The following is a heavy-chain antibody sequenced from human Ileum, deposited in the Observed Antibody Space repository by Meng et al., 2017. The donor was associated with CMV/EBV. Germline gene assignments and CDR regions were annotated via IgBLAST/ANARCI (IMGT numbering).Heavy chain of an antibody. J-gene: IGHJ4*02. CDR1: FNVGSYA. Sequence: FNVGSYAMCWVRQAPGKVLEWVSAITNSGDNTVYADSVKGRFTMSRDNSKNTVYLQMNSLRAEDTAVYYCAKGALPYCSGGACYQLDYWGQGALVTVSS. CDR3: AKGALPYCSGGACYQLDY. CDR2: ITNSGDNT. D-gene: IGHD2-15*01. V-gene: IGHV3-23*01.